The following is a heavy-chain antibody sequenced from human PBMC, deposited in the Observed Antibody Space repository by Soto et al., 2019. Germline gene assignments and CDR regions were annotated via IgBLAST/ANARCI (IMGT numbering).Heavy chain of an antibody. CDR1: GFTFSSYA. D-gene: IGHD3-9*01. V-gene: IGHV3-23*01. Sequence: PGGSLRLSCAASGFTFSSYAMSWVRQAPGKGLEWVSAISGSGGSTYYADSVKGRFTISRDNSKNTLYLQMNSLRAEDTAVYYCAKGGYDILTGYYWVYYFDYWGQGTLVTVSS. J-gene: IGHJ4*02. CDR3: AKGGYDILTGYYWVYYFDY. CDR2: ISGSGGST.